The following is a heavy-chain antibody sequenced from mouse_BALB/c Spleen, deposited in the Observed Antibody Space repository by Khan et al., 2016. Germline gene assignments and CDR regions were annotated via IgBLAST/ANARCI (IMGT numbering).Heavy chain of an antibody. V-gene: IGHV9-1*02. Sequence: QIQLVQSGPELKKPGETVKISCKASGYTFTNYGMNWVKQAPGKGLKWMGWINTFTREPTYADDFKGRFAITLETSASTAYLQINNLKNGDQATYFCARHGNSFFPIDYWGQATPVTVSS. CDR3: ARHGNSFFPIDY. CDR2: INTFTREP. J-gene: IGHJ4*01. CDR1: GYTFTNYG. D-gene: IGHD2-1*01.